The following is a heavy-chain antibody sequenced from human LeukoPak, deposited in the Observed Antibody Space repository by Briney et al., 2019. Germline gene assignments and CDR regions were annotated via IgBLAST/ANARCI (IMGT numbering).Heavy chain of an antibody. CDR1: GGSFSGYY. CDR2: INHSGST. D-gene: IGHD3-10*01. J-gene: IGHJ4*02. Sequence: SETLSLTCAVYGGSFSGYYWSWLRQPPGKGLEWIGEINHSGSTNYNPSLKSRVTISVDTSKNQFSLKLSSVTAADTAVYYCARGVEGYYGSGSYYYWGQGTLVTVSS. CDR3: ARGVEGYYGSGSYYY. V-gene: IGHV4-34*01.